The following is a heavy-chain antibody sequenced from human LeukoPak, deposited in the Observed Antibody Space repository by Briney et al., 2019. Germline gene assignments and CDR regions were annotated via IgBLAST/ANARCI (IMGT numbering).Heavy chain of an antibody. CDR2: INHSGST. Sequence: GSLRLSCAASGFTFSSYSMNWIRQPPGKGLEWIGEINHSGSTNYNPSLKSRVTISVDTSKNQFSLKLSSVTAADTAVYYCARLLRFPPRFDYWGQGTLVTVSS. D-gene: IGHD3-3*01. J-gene: IGHJ4*02. V-gene: IGHV4-34*01. CDR1: GFTFSSYS. CDR3: ARLLRFPPRFDY.